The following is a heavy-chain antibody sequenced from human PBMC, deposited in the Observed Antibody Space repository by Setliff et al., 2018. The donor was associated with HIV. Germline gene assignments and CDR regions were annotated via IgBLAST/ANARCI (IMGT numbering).Heavy chain of an antibody. V-gene: IGHV4-38-2*02. D-gene: IGHD5-12*01. Sequence: SETLSLTCTVTGYSISSGYYWAWIRQPPGKGLEWIGYIYHAGNTYYSPSLKNRVSMSVDRSRNQFSLKLSSVTAADTAVYYCARLFQWMSYSFDIWGQGTMVTVSS. CDR2: IYHAGNT. CDR1: GYSISSGYY. J-gene: IGHJ3*02. CDR3: ARLFQWMSYSFDI.